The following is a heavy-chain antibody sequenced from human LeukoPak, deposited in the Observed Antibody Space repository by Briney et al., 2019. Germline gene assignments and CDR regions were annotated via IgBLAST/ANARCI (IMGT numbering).Heavy chain of an antibody. CDR1: GFIFRTYG. V-gene: IGHV3-30*02. CDR2: IRYDGSKK. Sequence: GGSLRLCCAASGFIFRTYGMQWVRQAPGKGLEWVAFIRYDGSKKYYADSVKGRFTISRDNSKNTVYLQMNSLRAEDTAVYYCAKREADYDILTGCDSWGQGILVTVSS. D-gene: IGHD3-9*01. J-gene: IGHJ4*02. CDR3: AKREADYDILTGCDS.